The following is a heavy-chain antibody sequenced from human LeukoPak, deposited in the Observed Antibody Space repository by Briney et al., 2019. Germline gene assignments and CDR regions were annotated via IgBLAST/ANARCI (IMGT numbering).Heavy chain of an antibody. J-gene: IGHJ6*03. D-gene: IGHD4-17*01. CDR2: ISGSGGST. CDR3: ARDHWVTTWNYYYYYMDV. V-gene: IGHV3-23*01. CDR1: GFTFSSYA. Sequence: GGSLRLSCAASGFTFSSYAMSWVRQAPGKGLEWVSAISGSGGSTYYADSVKGRFTISRDNSKNTLYLQMNSLRAEDTAVYYCARDHWVTTWNYYYYYMDVWGKGTTVTVSS.